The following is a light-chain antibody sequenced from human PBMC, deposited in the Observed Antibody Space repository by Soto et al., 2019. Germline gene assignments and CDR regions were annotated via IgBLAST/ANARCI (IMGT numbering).Light chain of an antibody. CDR3: QQYGRSPLT. CDR1: QSVSSNS. J-gene: IGKJ4*01. V-gene: IGKV3-20*01. CDR2: GAS. Sequence: ENVLTQSPGTLSLSPGERATLSCRAGQSVSSNSLAWYQHKPGQAPRLLIYGASSRATGIPDRFSGSGSGTDFTLTISRLEPEDFAVYYCQQYGRSPLTFGGGTKVEIK.